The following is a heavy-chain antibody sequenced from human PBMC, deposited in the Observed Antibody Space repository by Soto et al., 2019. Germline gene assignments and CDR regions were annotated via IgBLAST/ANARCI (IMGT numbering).Heavy chain of an antibody. J-gene: IGHJ4*02. CDR1: GNTFTSYD. Sequence: ASVKVSCKASGNTFTSYDINWVRQATGHGLGWMGWINPNSGNIGYAQKFQGRVTMTRGTAIRTAYMEVSRLRSDDTAVYYCARGRASGSYYLLDYWGQGTLVTVSS. V-gene: IGHV1-8*01. CDR2: INPNSGNI. CDR3: ARGRASGSYYLLDY. D-gene: IGHD3-10*01.